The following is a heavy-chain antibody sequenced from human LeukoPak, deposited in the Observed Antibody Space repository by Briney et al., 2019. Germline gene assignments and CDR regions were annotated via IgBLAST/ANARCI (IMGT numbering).Heavy chain of an antibody. CDR2: ISSSSSTI. D-gene: IGHD2-15*01. CDR3: AKAGYCSGGSCYPHYYYYGMDV. V-gene: IGHV3-48*01. CDR1: GFTFSSYS. J-gene: IGHJ6*02. Sequence: GGSLRLSCAASGFTFSSYSMNWVRQAPGKGLEWVSYISSSSSTIYYADSVKGRFTISRDNSKNTLYLQMNSLRAEDTAVYYCAKAGYCSGGSCYPHYYYYGMDVWGQGTTVTVSS.